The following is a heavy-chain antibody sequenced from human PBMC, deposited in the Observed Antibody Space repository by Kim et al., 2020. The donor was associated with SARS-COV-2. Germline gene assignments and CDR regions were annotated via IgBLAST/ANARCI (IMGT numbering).Heavy chain of an antibody. J-gene: IGHJ6*01. Sequence: GGSLRLSCAASGFTVSSYCMHWVRHAPGKGLVWVASITSNVSSTNYADSVKGRFTISRDNAKNTLYLQMNRPRAEDTAVYSCARDTSTAIVFTLRPYYG. CDR2: ITSNVSST. V-gene: IGHV3-74*01. CDR3: ARDTSTAIVFTLRPYYG. D-gene: IGHD2-21*02. CDR1: GFTVSSYC.